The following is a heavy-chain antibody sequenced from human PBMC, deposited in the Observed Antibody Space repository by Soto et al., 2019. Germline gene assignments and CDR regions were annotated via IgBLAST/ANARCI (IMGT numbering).Heavy chain of an antibody. V-gene: IGHV3-23*01. D-gene: IGHD6-19*01. Sequence: EVQLLESGGGLVQPGGSLRLSCAASGFTFSSYAMSWVRQAPGKGLEWVSVISGSGGSRYYADSVKGRFTISRDNSKNTLYLQMNSLRAEDTAVYYCSRRSSGWYFDYWGQETLVTVSS. CDR2: ISGSGGSR. CDR1: GFTFSSYA. CDR3: SRRSSGWYFDY. J-gene: IGHJ4*02.